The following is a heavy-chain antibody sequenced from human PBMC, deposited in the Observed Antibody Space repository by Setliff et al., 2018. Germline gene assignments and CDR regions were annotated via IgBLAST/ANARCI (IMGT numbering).Heavy chain of an antibody. CDR1: GGSISTDPYF. D-gene: IGHD6-25*01. CDR3: ARMSGFLYMDV. Sequence: SETLSLTCAVSGGSISTDPYFWTWIRQHPVKGLEWIGYISYSGRTSYNPSLYSRITVSLDRSKNQFSLKLSSVTAADTAVYYCARMSGFLYMDVWGKGTTVTVSS. J-gene: IGHJ6*03. V-gene: IGHV4-31*11. CDR2: ISYSGRT.